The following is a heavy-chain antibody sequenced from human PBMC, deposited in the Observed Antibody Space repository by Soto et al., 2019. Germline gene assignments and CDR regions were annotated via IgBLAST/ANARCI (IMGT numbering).Heavy chain of an antibody. CDR2: ISLYSDGT. D-gene: IGHD2-2*01. J-gene: IGHJ5*02. CDR1: GYTFSNYG. V-gene: IGHV1-18*01. Sequence: QVQLVQSGGEVKRPGASVKVSCKTSGYTFSNYGITWVRQAPGQPLEWLGWISLYSDGTNYAQKFQGRVSMTTDTSTTTAYMELRSRRSDDTAVYYWARVVPGAEAWFGPWGQGTLVTVSS. CDR3: ARVVPGAEAWFGP.